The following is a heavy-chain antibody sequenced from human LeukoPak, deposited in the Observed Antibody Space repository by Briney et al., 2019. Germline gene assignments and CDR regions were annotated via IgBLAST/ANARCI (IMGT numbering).Heavy chain of an antibody. CDR3: ARGGDYEIDY. CDR1: GVSIRTYY. CDR2: IYRGST. V-gene: IGHV4-59*01. Sequence: SETLSLTCTVSGVSIRTYYWNWIRQPPGKGPEWIGYIYRGSTNYNPSFESRVTISVDTSKNQFCLKRSSMSAADTAVYYCARGGDYEIDYWGQGILVTVSS. J-gene: IGHJ4*02. D-gene: IGHD4-17*01.